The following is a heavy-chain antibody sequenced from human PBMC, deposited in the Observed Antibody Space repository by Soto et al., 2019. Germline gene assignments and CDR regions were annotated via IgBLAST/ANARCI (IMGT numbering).Heavy chain of an antibody. CDR1: GGSLIDYH. CDR3: TRGGGGPGRY. Sequence: QVQLQQWGAGLLKPSETLSLTCAVYGGSLIDYHWSWIRQPPGKGLEWIGEIEQGGSTNYNPAHHSRVAISIDTSKTRFSLKLLSVTAADTAVYYCTRGGGGPGRYWGQGTLVTVSS. J-gene: IGHJ4*02. V-gene: IGHV4-34*01. CDR2: IEQGGST. D-gene: IGHD1-26*01.